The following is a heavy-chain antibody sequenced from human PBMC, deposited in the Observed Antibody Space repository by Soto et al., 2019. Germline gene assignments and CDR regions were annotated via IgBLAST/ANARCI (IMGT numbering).Heavy chain of an antibody. D-gene: IGHD3-10*01. V-gene: IGHV1-69*13. CDR3: ARGIGYGSGSAIQPIKYSYGMDV. CDR1: GGTFSSYA. CDR2: FIPIFGTA. Sequence: GASVKVSCKASGGTFSSYAISWVRQAPGQGLEWMGGFIPIFGTANYAQKFQGRATITADESTSTAYMELSSLRSEDTAVYYCARGIGYGSGSAIQPIKYSYGMDVWGQGTSVTVSS. J-gene: IGHJ6*02.